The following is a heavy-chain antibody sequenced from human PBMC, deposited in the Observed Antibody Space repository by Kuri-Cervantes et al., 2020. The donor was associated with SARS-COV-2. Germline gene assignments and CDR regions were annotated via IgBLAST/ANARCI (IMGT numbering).Heavy chain of an antibody. D-gene: IGHD3-22*01. CDR2: IYHSGST. J-gene: IGHJ3*02. CDR1: GGSISSGGYS. CDR3: ARYTRAMIVVVTGARAFDI. V-gene: IGHV4-30-2*02. Sequence: SETLSLTCAVSGGSISSGGYSWSWIRQPPGKGLEWIGYIYHSGSTNYNPSLKSRVTISVDTSKNQFSLKLSSVTAADTAVYYCARYTRAMIVVVTGARAFDIWGQGTMVTVSS.